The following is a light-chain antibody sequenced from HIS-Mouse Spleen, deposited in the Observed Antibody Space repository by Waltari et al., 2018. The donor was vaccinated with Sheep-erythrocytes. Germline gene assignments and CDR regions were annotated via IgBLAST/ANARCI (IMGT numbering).Light chain of an antibody. CDR3: QQRSNWPPT. V-gene: IGKV3-11*01. CDR2: DAS. CDR1: QSVSSY. J-gene: IGKJ1*01. Sequence: EIVLTQSPATLSLSPGERATLSCRASQSVSSYLASYQPKPGQAPRLLIYDASNRATGIPARFSGSGSGTDFTLTISSLEPEDFAVYYCQQRSNWPPTFGQGTKVEIK.